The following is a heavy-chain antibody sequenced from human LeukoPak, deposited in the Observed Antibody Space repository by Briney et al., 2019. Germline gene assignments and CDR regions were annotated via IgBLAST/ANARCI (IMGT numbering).Heavy chain of an antibody. CDR2: INQDGSEK. J-gene: IGHJ4*02. CDR3: AGGVNYFDY. V-gene: IGHV3-7*04. CDR1: GFTLSSYW. D-gene: IGHD4-23*01. Sequence: PGGSLSLSCAASGFTLSSYWMSWVRQAPGKGLEWVANINQDGSEKYYVDSVKGRFTISRDNAKNSLYLQMNSLRAEDTAVYYCAGGVNYFDYWGQGTLVTVSS.